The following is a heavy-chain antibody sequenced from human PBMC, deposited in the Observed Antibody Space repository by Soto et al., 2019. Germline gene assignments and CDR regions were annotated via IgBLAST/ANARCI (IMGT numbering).Heavy chain of an antibody. Sequence: HRLSCAASGFNFSSYAMHRVRQNQGKGLEWVAVISYDGSNKYYADSVKGRFTISRDNSKNTLYVQMNSLRPEDTAVYYCARAPDIVLIRAYYYYGMDVWGQGTTVTGSS. CDR1: GFNFSSYA. J-gene: IGHJ6*02. CDR3: ARAPDIVLIRAYYYYGMDV. CDR2: ISYDGSNK. D-gene: IGHD2-8*01. V-gene: IGHV3-30-3*01.